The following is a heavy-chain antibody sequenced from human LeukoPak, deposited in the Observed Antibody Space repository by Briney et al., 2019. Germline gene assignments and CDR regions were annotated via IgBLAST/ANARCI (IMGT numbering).Heavy chain of an antibody. CDR1: GYTFTSYD. CDR2: MNPNSGNT. J-gene: IGHJ4*02. D-gene: IGHD1-26*01. Sequence: APVKVSCKASGYTFTSYDINWVRQATGQGLEWMGWMNPNSGNTGYAQKFQGRVTITRNTSISTAYMELSSLRSEDTAVYYCARATVGASTGDYWGQGTLVTVSS. V-gene: IGHV1-8*03. CDR3: ARATVGASTGDY.